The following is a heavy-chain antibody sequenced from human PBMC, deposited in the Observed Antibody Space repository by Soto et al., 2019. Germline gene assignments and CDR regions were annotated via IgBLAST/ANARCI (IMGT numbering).Heavy chain of an antibody. CDR2: IIPVFAKT. CDR3: AREGGGEYDSASYKPWWFDP. V-gene: IGHV1-69*01. CDR1: GYTFTTFG. J-gene: IGHJ5*02. D-gene: IGHD2-21*01. Sequence: QVQLVQSGAEVKKPGSSVKVSCTASGYTFTTFGISWVRQAPGQGLEWLGGIIPVFAKTTYAQKFRGRITLTADEATSTAYMELSRLTSDDTAIYYCAREGGGEYDSASYKPWWFDPWGHGTLVTVSS.